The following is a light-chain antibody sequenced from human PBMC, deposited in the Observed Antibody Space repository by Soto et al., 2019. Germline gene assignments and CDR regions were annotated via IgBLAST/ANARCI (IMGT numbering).Light chain of an antibody. CDR1: QSVSSSY. Sequence: EIVLTQSPDTLSLSPGERATLSCRASQSVSSSYLAWYQQKPGQAPRLLIYGASSRATGIPDRISGSGSGTDFTLTISRLEPEDFAVYYCQQYGSSPLTFGQGTRLEIK. CDR2: GAS. CDR3: QQYGSSPLT. J-gene: IGKJ5*01. V-gene: IGKV3-20*01.